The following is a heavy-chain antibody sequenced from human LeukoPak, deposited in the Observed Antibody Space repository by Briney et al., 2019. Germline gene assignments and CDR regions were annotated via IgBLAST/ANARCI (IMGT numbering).Heavy chain of an antibody. V-gene: IGHV4-39*01. CDR3: ARRNYYDSSGYG. Sequence: SETLSLTCTVSSGSISTSNYYWGWVRQPPGKALEWIGNIFYSGSTYYSPSLKSRVTISLDTSRNQFSLKLNSVAAADTAVYYCARRNYYDSSGYGWGQGTLVTVSS. CDR2: IFYSGST. J-gene: IGHJ4*02. CDR1: SGSISTSNYY. D-gene: IGHD3-22*01.